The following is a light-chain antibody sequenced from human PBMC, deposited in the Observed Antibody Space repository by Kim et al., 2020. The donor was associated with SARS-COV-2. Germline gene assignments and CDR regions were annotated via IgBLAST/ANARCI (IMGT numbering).Light chain of an antibody. Sequence: QSITISCTGTSSDVVSYNLVSRYQQHPGKAPNLMIYEVSKRPSGVSNRFSGSKSGNTASLTISGLQAEDEADYYCCSYAGSSTYVVFGGGTQLTVL. V-gene: IGLV2-23*02. CDR2: EVS. CDR1: SSDVVSYNL. CDR3: CSYAGSSTYVV. J-gene: IGLJ2*01.